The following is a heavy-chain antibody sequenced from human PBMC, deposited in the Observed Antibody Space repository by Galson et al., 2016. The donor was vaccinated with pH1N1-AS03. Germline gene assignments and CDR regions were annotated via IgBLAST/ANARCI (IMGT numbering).Heavy chain of an antibody. CDR3: ARGYSWRYFHWFDP. CDR2: IDWDDDK. Sequence: PALVKPTQTLTVTCTFSGFSLTTSGMCVSWIRQPPGKALEWLARIDWDDDKYYTTSLKTRLTISQDTSKNQVVLTMTDMDPVDTATYYCARGYSWRYFHWFDPWGQGTLVTVSS. CDR1: GFSLTTSGMC. J-gene: IGHJ5*02. D-gene: IGHD1-26*01. V-gene: IGHV2-70*11.